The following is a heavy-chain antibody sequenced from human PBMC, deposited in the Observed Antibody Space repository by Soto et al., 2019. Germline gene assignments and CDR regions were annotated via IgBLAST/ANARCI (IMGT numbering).Heavy chain of an antibody. Sequence: QVQLMQSGTEVKKAAASVTVSCKASGYTSADFGISWVRQAPGQVLEWMGWVSGNNGASKPAPKVQGKITVALSTPTGVSNRPRRSQRSDDAAIYYCVIDQKYVREIGNWFDSCGQGALVSVSS. CDR2: VSGNNGAS. J-gene: IGHJ5*01. CDR1: GYTSADFG. D-gene: IGHD2-2*01. CDR3: VIDQKYVREIGNWFDS. V-gene: IGHV1-18*04.